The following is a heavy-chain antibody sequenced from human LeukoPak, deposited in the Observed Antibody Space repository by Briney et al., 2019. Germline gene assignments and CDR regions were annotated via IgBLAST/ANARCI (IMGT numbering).Heavy chain of an antibody. CDR1: VGSFSRYY. J-gene: IGHJ5*02. CDR2: INHSGST. Sequence: SETLSLTCAVYVGSFSRYYWSWIRQPPGRGLEWIGEINHSGSTNYSPSLKSRVTISVDTSKDQFSLKLSSVTAADTAVYYCARGHDSSGASWGQGTLVTVSS. CDR3: ARGHDSSGAS. V-gene: IGHV4-34*01. D-gene: IGHD6-19*01.